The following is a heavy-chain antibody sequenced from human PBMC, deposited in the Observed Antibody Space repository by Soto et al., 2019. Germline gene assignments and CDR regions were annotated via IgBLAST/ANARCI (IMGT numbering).Heavy chain of an antibody. J-gene: IGHJ4*02. CDR2: ISAYNGNT. CDR3: ARDRYYYGSGSYYPVDY. CDR1: GYTFTGYY. V-gene: IGHV1-18*04. D-gene: IGHD3-10*01. Sequence: QVQLVQSGAEVKKPGASVKVSCKASGYTFTGYYMHWVRQAPGQGLEWMGWISAYNGNTNYAQKLQGRVTMTTDTSTSTAYMELRSLRSDDTAVYYCARDRYYYGSGSYYPVDYWGQGTLVTVSS.